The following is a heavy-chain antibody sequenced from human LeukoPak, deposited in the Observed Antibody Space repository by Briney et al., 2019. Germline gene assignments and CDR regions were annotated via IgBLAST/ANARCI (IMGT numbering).Heavy chain of an antibody. CDR1: GFHFSDYY. J-gene: IGHJ4*02. Sequence: GGALRLSFAASGFHFSDYYMSWIRPAPGKGAGWVSYISSSGSNIYYADSVKGRFTISRDNAKNSLYLQMNSLRAEDTAVYYCARDLQALPDYYDSSGYYYYFDYWGQGTLVTVSS. D-gene: IGHD3-22*01. CDR3: ARDLQALPDYYDSSGYYYYFDY. V-gene: IGHV3-11*01. CDR2: ISSSGSNI.